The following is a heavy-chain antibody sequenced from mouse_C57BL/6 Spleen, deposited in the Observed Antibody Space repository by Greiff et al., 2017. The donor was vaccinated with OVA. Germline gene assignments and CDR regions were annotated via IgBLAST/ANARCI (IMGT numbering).Heavy chain of an antibody. CDR2: IDPETGGT. J-gene: IGHJ2*01. CDR1: GYTFTDYE. Sequence: VQLQQSGAELVRPGASVTLSCKASGYTFTDYEMHWVKQTPVHGLEWIGAIDPETGGTAYNQKFKGKAILTADKSSSTAYLELRRLTSEDSAVYYCTRITKVVRGYFDYWGQGTTLTVSS. V-gene: IGHV1-15*01. D-gene: IGHD1-1*01. CDR3: TRITKVVRGYFDY.